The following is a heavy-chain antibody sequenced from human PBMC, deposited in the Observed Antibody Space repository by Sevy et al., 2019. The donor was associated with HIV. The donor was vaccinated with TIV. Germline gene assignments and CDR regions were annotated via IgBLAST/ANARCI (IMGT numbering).Heavy chain of an antibody. CDR1: GFTFSDSA. J-gene: IGHJ3*02. D-gene: IGHD3-22*01. CDR2: IRNKANTYAT. CDR3: TRHNYDSSDYNAFDI. V-gene: IGHV3-73*01. Sequence: GGSLRLSCAASGFTFSDSAMHWFRQASGKGLEWVGLIRNKANTYATTYGASVKGRFTISRDDTKNTAYLQMSSLKTGDTAVYYCTRHNYDSSDYNAFDIWGQGTMVTVSS.